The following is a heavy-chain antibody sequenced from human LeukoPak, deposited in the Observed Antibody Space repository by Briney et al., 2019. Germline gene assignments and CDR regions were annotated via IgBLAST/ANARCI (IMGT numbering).Heavy chain of an antibody. V-gene: IGHV4-4*07. J-gene: IGHJ4*02. CDR2: IYTSGST. D-gene: IGHD3-22*01. Sequence: PSETLSLTCTVSGGSISSYYWSWIRQPAGKGLEWIGRIYTSGSTNYNPSLKSRVTISVDTSKNQFSLKLSSVTAADTAVYYCARASYSYDINGWVPFDYWGQGTLVTVSS. CDR1: GGSISSYY. CDR3: ARASYSYDINGWVPFDY.